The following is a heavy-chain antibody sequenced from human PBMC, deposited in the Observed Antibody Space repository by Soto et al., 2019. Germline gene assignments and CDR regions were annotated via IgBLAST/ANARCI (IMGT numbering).Heavy chain of an antibody. V-gene: IGHV4-39*01. CDR2: IYHSGST. CDR3: ARLVTTEWADYFDY. Sequence: PSETLSLTCTVSGGSISSSSYYWGWIRQPPGKGLEWIGTIYHSGSTYYNPSLKSRVTISVDTSKNQFSLRLSSVTAADTAVYFCARLVTTEWADYFDYWGQGTLVTVSS. D-gene: IGHD4-17*01. J-gene: IGHJ4*02. CDR1: GGSISSSSYY.